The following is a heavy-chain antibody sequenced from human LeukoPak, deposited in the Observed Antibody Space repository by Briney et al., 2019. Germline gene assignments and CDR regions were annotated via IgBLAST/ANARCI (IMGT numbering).Heavy chain of an antibody. CDR2: IYHSGST. D-gene: IGHD2-15*01. J-gene: IGHJ5*02. Sequence: SETLSLTCAVSGGSISSGGYSWSWIRQPPGKGLEWIGYIYHSGSTYYNPSLKSRVTISVDRSKNQFSLKLSSVTAADTAVYYCAAATDWFDPWGQGTLVTVSS. CDR1: GGSISSGGYS. V-gene: IGHV4-30-2*01. CDR3: AAATDWFDP.